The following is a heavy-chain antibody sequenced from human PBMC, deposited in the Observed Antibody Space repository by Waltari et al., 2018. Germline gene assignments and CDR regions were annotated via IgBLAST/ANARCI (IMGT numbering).Heavy chain of an antibody. V-gene: IGHV4-59*01. CDR2: IYYSGST. CDR1: GGSISSYY. CDR3: ATVPSYGSGSYYTNAFDI. Sequence: QVQLQESGPGLVKPSETLSLTCTVSGGSISSYYWSWIRQPPGKGLEWIGYIYYSGSTNYNPSLKSRVTISVDTSKNQFSLKLSSVTAADTAVYYCATVPSYGSGSYYTNAFDIWGQGTMVTVSS. J-gene: IGHJ3*02. D-gene: IGHD3-10*01.